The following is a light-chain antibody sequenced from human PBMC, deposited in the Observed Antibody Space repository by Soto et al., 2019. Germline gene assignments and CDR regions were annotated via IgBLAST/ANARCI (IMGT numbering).Light chain of an antibody. CDR1: SSDVGGYNY. Sequence: QSALTQPASVSGSPGQSVTISCTGASSDVGGYNYVSWYQHHPGKAPKLMIYDVSNRPSGVSNRFSDSKSGNTVSLIISGLQAEDEADYYCSSYTRSSTLFGGGTKVTVL. V-gene: IGLV2-14*03. CDR3: SSYTRSSTL. J-gene: IGLJ2*01. CDR2: DVS.